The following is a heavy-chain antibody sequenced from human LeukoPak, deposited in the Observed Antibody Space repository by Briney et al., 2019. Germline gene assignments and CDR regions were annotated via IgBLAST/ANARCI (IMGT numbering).Heavy chain of an antibody. V-gene: IGHV1-58*02. CDR1: GFTFTSSA. CDR3: ATMWARYSSDWYLVDY. CDR2: IVVGNGNT. Sequence: ASVKVSCKASGFTFTSSAMQWVRQARGQRLEWIGWIVVGNGNTNYAQKFQERVTITRDMSTSTAYMELSSLRSEDTAVYYCATMWARYSSDWYLVDYWGQGTLVTVSS. J-gene: IGHJ4*02. D-gene: IGHD6-19*01.